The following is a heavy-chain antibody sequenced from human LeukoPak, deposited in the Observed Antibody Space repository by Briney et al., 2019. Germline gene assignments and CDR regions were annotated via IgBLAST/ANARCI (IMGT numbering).Heavy chain of an antibody. CDR3: ARKHAQRAHDY. V-gene: IGHV3-48*04. CDR2: ISSSSDAI. J-gene: IGHJ4*02. CDR1: GFTFSSYG. Sequence: PGGSLRLSCAASGFTFSSYGMHWVRQTPAKGLEWVSYISSSSDAIYYADSVKGRFTISRDNAKNLLYLQMNSLRADDTAVYYCARKHAQRAHDYWGQGTLVTVSS.